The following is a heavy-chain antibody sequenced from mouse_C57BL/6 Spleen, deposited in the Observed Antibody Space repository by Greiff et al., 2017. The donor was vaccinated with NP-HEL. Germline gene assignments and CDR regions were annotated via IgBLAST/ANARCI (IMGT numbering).Heavy chain of an antibody. CDR2: IYPGSGNT. CDR3: ARGREGGYFDD. CDR1: GYSFTSYY. V-gene: IGHV1-66*01. J-gene: IGHJ2*01. Sequence: QVQLQQSGPELVKPGASVKISCKASGYSFTSYYIHWVKQRPGQGLEWIGWIYPGSGNTKYNEKFKGKATLTADTSSSTAYMQLSSLTSEDSAVYYCARGREGGYFDDWGQGTTLTVSS.